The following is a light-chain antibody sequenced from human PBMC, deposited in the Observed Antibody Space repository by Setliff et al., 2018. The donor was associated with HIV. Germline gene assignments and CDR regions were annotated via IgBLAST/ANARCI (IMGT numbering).Light chain of an antibody. CDR2: DAS. V-gene: IGKV3-11*01. Sequence: EIVLTQSPATLSLSPGEGATLSCRASQSVSSYLAWYQQKPGQAPRLLIYDASNRATGIPARFSGGGSGTDFTLTISSLEPEDFAVYYCQQRSNWPPITFGQGTRLEIK. CDR1: QSVSSY. CDR3: QQRSNWPPIT. J-gene: IGKJ5*01.